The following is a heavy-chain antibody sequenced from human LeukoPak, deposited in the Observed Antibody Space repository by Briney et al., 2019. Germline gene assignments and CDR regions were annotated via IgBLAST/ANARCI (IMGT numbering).Heavy chain of an antibody. D-gene: IGHD3-10*01. Sequence: SETLSLTCTVSGGSISSYYWSWIRQPPRKGLEWIGYIYTSGSTNYNPSLKSRVTISVDTSQNHFSLKLRSVTAADTAVYYCARRSWGVYYFDYWGQGTLVTVSS. CDR3: ARRSWGVYYFDY. V-gene: IGHV4-4*09. CDR1: GGSISSYY. J-gene: IGHJ4*02. CDR2: IYTSGST.